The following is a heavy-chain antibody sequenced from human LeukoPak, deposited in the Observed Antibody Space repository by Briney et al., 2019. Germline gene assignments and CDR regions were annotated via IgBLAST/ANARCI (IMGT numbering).Heavy chain of an antibody. J-gene: IGHJ4*02. CDR1: GGSISNKY. D-gene: IGHD5-24*01. CDR3: ARERRWLQSDY. Sequence: SETLSLTCTVSGGSISNKYWSWIRQPPGKGLEWIGYIYYSGSTNYNPSLKSRVTISVDTSKNQFSLKLSSVTAADTAVYYCARERRWLQSDYWGRGTLVTVSS. CDR2: IYYSGST. V-gene: IGHV4-59*01.